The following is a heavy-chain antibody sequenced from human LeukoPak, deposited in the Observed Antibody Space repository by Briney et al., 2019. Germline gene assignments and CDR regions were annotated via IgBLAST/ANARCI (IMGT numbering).Heavy chain of an antibody. CDR3: AKDTRPAAMGIFDY. CDR2: ISWNSGSI. D-gene: IGHD2-2*01. Sequence: PGGSLRLSCAASGFTFDDYAMHWVRQAPGKGLEWVSGISWNSGSIGYADSVKGRFTISRDNAKNSLYPQMNSLRAEDTALYYCAKDTRPAAMGIFDYWGQGTLVTVSS. V-gene: IGHV3-9*01. J-gene: IGHJ4*02. CDR1: GFTFDDYA.